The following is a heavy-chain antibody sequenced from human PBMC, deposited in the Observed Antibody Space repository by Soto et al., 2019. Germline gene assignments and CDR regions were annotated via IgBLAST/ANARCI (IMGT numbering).Heavy chain of an antibody. V-gene: IGHV1-8*01. CDR2: MSPKTANT. Sequence: NWVRQTAGQGLEWMGWMSPKTANTGYAQKFQGRVTMTRSTSISTAYMELSSLTSEDTAVYYCTGGPPNWGFDSWGQGTPVTVSS. CDR3: TGGPPNWGFDS. D-gene: IGHD7-27*01. J-gene: IGHJ5*01.